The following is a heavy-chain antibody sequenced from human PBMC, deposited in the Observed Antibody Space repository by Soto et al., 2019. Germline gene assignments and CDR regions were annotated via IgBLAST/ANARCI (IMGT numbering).Heavy chain of an antibody. CDR3: AKDLRIQLWSWNFDY. J-gene: IGHJ4*02. Sequence: PGGSLRLSCAASGFTFSSYAMSWVRQAPGKGLEWVSAICGSGGSTYYADSVKGRFTISRDNSKNTLYLQMNSLRAEDTAVYYCAKDLRIQLWSWNFDYWGQGTLVTVSS. CDR2: ICGSGGST. D-gene: IGHD5-18*01. V-gene: IGHV3-23*01. CDR1: GFTFSSYA.